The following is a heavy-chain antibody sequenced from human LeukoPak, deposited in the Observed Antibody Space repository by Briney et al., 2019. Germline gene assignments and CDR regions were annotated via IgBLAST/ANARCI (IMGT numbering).Heavy chain of an antibody. CDR3: AMALYSSGGCFDY. D-gene: IGHD6-19*01. V-gene: IGHV5-51*01. CDR2: IYPGDSDT. CDR1: GYSFTSYW. Sequence: GASLRISCKGSGYSFTSYWIGWLRQMPGKGLEWMGIIYPGDSDTRYSPSFQGQVTISADKSISTAYLQWSSLKASDTAMYYCAMALYSSGGCFDYWGQGTLVTVSS. J-gene: IGHJ4*02.